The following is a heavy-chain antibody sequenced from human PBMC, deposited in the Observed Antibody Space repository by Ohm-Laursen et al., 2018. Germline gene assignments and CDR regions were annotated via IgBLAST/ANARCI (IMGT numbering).Heavy chain of an antibody. CDR1: GFTVSSNC. D-gene: IGHD1-7*01. CDR2: IYSGGST. Sequence: SLRLSCSASGFTVSSNCMSWVRQAPGKGLEWVSVIYSGGSTYYADSVKGRFTISRDNSKNTLYLQMNSLRAEDTAVYYCARDWCGITETTCWFDPWGQGTLVTVSS. V-gene: IGHV3-53*01. J-gene: IGHJ5*02. CDR3: ARDWCGITETTCWFDP.